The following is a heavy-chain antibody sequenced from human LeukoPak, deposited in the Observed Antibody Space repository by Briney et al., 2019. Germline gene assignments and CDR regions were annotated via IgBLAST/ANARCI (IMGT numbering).Heavy chain of an antibody. V-gene: IGHV3-64*02. J-gene: IGHJ4*02. CDR2: ISSNGDST. CDR1: GFTFGNYA. Sequence: GGSLRLSCAASGFTFGNYALQWVRQAPGKGLEYVSAISSNGDSTYYGESVKGRFTISRDNSKNTLYLQMGSLGPDDMAVYYCARVSSNYCVDYWGQGTLVTVSS. D-gene: IGHD2-21*01. CDR3: ARVSSNYCVDY.